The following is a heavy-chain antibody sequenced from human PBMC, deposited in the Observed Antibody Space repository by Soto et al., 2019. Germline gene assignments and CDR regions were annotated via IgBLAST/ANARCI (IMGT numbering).Heavy chain of an antibody. J-gene: IGHJ6*02. CDR2: IIPIFGTA. Sequence: QVQLVQSGAEVKKPGSSVKVSCKASGGTFSSYAISWVRQAPGQGLEWMGGIIPIFGTAYYAQKFQRRVTITADKATSTPYMELSSLISEDTAVYYCARVELGDYGMDVWGQGTTVTVSS. V-gene: IGHV1-69*06. D-gene: IGHD7-27*01. CDR1: GGTFSSYA. CDR3: ARVELGDYGMDV.